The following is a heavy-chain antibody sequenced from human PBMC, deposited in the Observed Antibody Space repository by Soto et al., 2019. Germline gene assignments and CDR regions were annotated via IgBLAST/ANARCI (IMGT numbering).Heavy chain of an antibody. CDR2: INAGNGNT. CDR1: GYTFTSYA. D-gene: IGHD6-19*01. J-gene: IGHJ4*02. CDR3: ARDGAVAGDSNFDY. Sequence: GASVKVSCKASGYTFTSYAVPWVRQAPGQRLEWMGWINAGNGNTKYSQKFQGRVTITTDTSASTAYMELSSLRSEDTAVYYCARDGAVAGDSNFDYWGQGTLVTSPQ. V-gene: IGHV1-3*01.